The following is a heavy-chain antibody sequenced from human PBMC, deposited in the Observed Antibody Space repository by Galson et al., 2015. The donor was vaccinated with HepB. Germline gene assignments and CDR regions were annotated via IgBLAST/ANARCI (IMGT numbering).Heavy chain of an antibody. V-gene: IGHV1-69*13. CDR2: IIPIFGIA. CDR1: GGTFSSYA. Sequence: SVKVSCKASGGTFSSYAISWVRQAPGQGLEWMGGIIPIFGIANYAQKFQGRVTITADESTSTAYMELSSLRSEDTAVYYCARAPSKADDFWSGACGYWGQGTLVTVSS. CDR3: ARAPSKADDFWSGACGY. J-gene: IGHJ4*02. D-gene: IGHD3-3*01.